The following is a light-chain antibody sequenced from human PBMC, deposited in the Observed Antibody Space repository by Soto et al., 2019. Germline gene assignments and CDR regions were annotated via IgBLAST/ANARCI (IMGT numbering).Light chain of an antibody. Sequence: DILLTQSPDTLSLCPGVKAALPRRASQSVSSYLAWYQQKPGQAPRLLIYDASNRATGIPARFSGSGSGTDFTLTISSLAPEDFAVYYCQQRSNWPPLTFGGGTKVDI. CDR3: QQRSNWPPLT. CDR1: QSVSSY. V-gene: IGKV3-11*01. CDR2: DAS. J-gene: IGKJ4*01.